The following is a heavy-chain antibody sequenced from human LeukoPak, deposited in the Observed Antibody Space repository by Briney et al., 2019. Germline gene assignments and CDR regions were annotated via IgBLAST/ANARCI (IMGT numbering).Heavy chain of an antibody. D-gene: IGHD5-12*01. CDR1: GGTFSSYA. CDR3: ARARVMRLRGYYFDY. Sequence: GASVKVSCKASGGTFSSYAISWVRQAPGQGLEWMGRIIPILGIANYAQKFQGRVTITADKSTSTAYMELSSLRSEDTAVYYCARARVMRLRGYYFDYWGQGTLVTVSS. J-gene: IGHJ4*02. CDR2: IIPILGIA. V-gene: IGHV1-69*04.